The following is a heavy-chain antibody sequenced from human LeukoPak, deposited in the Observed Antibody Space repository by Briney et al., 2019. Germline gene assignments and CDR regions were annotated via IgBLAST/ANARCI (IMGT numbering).Heavy chain of an antibody. CDR1: GYTFTSYD. D-gene: IGHD3-22*01. CDR2: MNPNSGNA. Sequence: ASVKVSCKASGYTFTSYDINWVRQATGQGLEWMGWMNPNSGNAGYAQKFQGRVTMTTDTSTSTAYMELRSLRSDDTAVYYCARNYYDSSGYYRRPEYYFDYWGQGTLVTVSS. V-gene: IGHV1-8*01. J-gene: IGHJ4*02. CDR3: ARNYYDSSGYYRRPEYYFDY.